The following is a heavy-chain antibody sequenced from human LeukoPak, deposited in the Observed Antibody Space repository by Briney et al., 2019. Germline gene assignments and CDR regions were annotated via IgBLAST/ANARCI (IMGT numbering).Heavy chain of an antibody. D-gene: IGHD3-10*01. CDR3: ARGRPKTRFGELWLGYYYMDV. CDR2: MYYSGST. Sequence: PSQTLSLTCTVSGGSISSGDYYWSWIRQPPGKGLGWIAYMYYSGSTYYNPSLKSRVTISVDTSKNQFSLKLSSVTAADTAVYYCARGRPKTRFGELWLGYYYMDVWGKGTTVTVSS. CDR1: GGSISSGDYY. J-gene: IGHJ6*03. V-gene: IGHV4-30-4*01.